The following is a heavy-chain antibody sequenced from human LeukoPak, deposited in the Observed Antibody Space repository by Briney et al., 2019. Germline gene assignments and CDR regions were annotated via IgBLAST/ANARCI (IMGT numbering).Heavy chain of an antibody. D-gene: IGHD3-10*01. J-gene: IGHJ6*02. CDR1: GYTFTNYA. Sequence: ASVKVSCKASGYTFTNYAIHWVRQAPGQSLEWMGQINGGLENTKYSQRFLGRVTITRDISANTAYMELSSLTSEDTAVYYCARAEVLLSYGHNKHCLDVWGQGTTVTVS. CDR3: ARAEVLLSYGHNKHCLDV. V-gene: IGHV1-3*01. CDR2: INGGLENT.